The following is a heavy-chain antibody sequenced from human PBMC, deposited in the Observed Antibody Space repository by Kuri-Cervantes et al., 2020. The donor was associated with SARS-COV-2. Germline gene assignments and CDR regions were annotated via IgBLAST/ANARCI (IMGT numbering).Heavy chain of an antibody. V-gene: IGHV1-2*02. Sequence: ASVKVSCKASGYTFTGYYMHWVRQAPGQGLEWMGWINPNSGGTNYAQKFQGRVTMTRDTSISTAYMELSRLRSDDTAVYYCAREGVGAHKGYYMGVWGKGTTVTDSS. CDR2: INPNSGGT. J-gene: IGHJ6*03. CDR1: GYTFTGYY. D-gene: IGHD1-26*01. CDR3: AREGVGAHKGYYMGV.